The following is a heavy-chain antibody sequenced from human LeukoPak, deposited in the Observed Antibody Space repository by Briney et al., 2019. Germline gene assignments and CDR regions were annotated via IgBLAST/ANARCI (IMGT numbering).Heavy chain of an antibody. CDR2: IYSGGST. Sequence: PGGSLRLSCAASGFTVSSNYMSWVRQAPGMGLEWVSVIYSGGSTYYADSVKGRFTISRDNSKNTLYLQLNSLRAEDTAVYYCAKGSRSSSWYWFDYWGQGTLVTVSS. CDR1: GFTVSSNY. V-gene: IGHV3-53*01. CDR3: AKGSRSSSWYWFDY. J-gene: IGHJ4*02. D-gene: IGHD6-13*01.